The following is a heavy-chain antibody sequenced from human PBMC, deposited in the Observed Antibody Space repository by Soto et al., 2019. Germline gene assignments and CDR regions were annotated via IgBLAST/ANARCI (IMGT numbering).Heavy chain of an antibody. CDR3: ARTDDYYDSSGYYY. D-gene: IGHD3-22*01. Sequence: SETLSLTCTVSGGSISRYDWSWIRQPPGKGLEWIGYIYYSGSTNYNPSLKSRVTVSVDTSKNQFSLKLSSVTAADTAVYYCARTDDYYDSSGYYYWGQGTLVTVSS. CDR1: GGSISRYD. V-gene: IGHV4-59*08. CDR2: IYYSGST. J-gene: IGHJ4*02.